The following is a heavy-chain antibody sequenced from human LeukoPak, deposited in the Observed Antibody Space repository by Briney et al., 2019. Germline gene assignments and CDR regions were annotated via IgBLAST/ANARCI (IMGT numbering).Heavy chain of an antibody. CDR1: GYIFTSYG. V-gene: IGHV1-69*13. CDR2: IIPIFGTP. D-gene: IGHD6-13*01. Sequence: SVKVSCKASGYIFTSYGISWVRQAPGQGLEWMGGIIPIFGTPHYAQTFQGRVTITADESTSTAYMELSSLRSEDTAVYYCARDEQDSSSWYARWFDPWGQGTLVTVSS. CDR3: ARDEQDSSSWYARWFDP. J-gene: IGHJ5*02.